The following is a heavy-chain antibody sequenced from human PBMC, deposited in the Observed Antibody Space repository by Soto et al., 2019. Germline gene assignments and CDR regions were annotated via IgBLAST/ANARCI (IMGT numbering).Heavy chain of an antibody. CDR2: IYYSGST. CDR1: GGSISSYY. CDR3: ASVKHLNYYYYYMDI. J-gene: IGHJ6*03. Sequence: SETLSLTCTVSGGSISSYYWSWFWQPPGKGLEWIGYIYYSGSTNYNPSLKSRVTISVDTSKNQFSLKLSSVTAADTAVYYCASVKHLNYYYYYMDIRGRGTTVTLSS. V-gene: IGHV4-59*01.